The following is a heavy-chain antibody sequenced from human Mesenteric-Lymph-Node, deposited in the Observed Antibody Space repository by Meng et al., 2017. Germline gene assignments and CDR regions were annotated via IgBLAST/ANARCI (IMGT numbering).Heavy chain of an antibody. Sequence: QVQLQESGSGLVRPSQTLSLTCAVSCDSITSGDYSWTWIRQPPGKGLEWIGYIYHGVNIYYTPSLRSRVTISVDKSRNQFSLKLTSVSAADTAVYYCVRDTRRGGGWFDPWGQGTLVTVSS. J-gene: IGHJ5*02. D-gene: IGHD3-10*01. CDR2: IYHGVNI. V-gene: IGHV4-30-2*01. CDR3: VRDTRRGGGWFDP. CDR1: CDSITSGDYS.